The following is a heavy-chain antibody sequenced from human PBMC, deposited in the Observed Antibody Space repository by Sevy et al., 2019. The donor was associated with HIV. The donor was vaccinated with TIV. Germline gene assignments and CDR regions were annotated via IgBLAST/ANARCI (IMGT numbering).Heavy chain of an antibody. Sequence: GGSLRLSCAASGFTFSNYWMHWVRRAPGKGLVWVSGISSGGTNTIYADSVKGRFTLSRDNAKNTMYLHMNSLTAEETAVYYCVRDIPTTVAFDIWGHGTMVTVSS. CDR3: VRDIPTTVAFDI. CDR1: GFTFSNYW. D-gene: IGHD4-17*01. J-gene: IGHJ3*02. CDR2: ISSGGTNT. V-gene: IGHV3-74*01.